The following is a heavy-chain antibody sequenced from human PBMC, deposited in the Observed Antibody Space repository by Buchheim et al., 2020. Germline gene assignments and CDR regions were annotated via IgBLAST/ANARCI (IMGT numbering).Heavy chain of an antibody. V-gene: IGHV4-34*01. CDR3: ARINFGSSSWMRYNKINYYYYYGMDV. Sequence: QVQLQQWGAGLLKPSETLSLTCAVYGGSFSGYYWSWIRQPPGKGLEWIGEINHSGSTNYNPSLKSRVTISVDTSKNQFSLKLSSVTAADTAVYYCARINFGSSSWMRYNKINYYYYYGMDVWGQGTT. J-gene: IGHJ6*02. D-gene: IGHD6-13*01. CDR1: GGSFSGYY. CDR2: INHSGST.